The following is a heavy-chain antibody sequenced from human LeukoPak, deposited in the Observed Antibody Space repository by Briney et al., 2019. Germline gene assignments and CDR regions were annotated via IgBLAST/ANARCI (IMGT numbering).Heavy chain of an antibody. CDR3: ARMAYSYGYLENWFDP. V-gene: IGHV4-61*02. CDR1: GDSISSSSYY. CDR2: IYTSGST. J-gene: IGHJ5*02. Sequence: KPSETLSLTCTVSGDSISSSSYYWSWIRQPAGKGLEWIGRIYTSGSTNYNPSLKSRVTMSVDTSKNQFSLKLSSVTAADTAVYYCARMAYSYGYLENWFDPWGQGTLVTVSS. D-gene: IGHD5-18*01.